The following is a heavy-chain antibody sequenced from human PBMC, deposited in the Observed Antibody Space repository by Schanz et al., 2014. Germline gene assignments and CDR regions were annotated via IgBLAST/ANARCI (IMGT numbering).Heavy chain of an antibody. CDR1: GGSSSDCY. V-gene: IGHV4-34*01. CDR3: ELITLDRGVRNDY. Sequence: QVQLQQWGAGLLKASETLSLTCAVYGGSSSDCYWSWIRQPPGKGLEWIGEINHRGGTNYNPSLKSQVTMSVDTSKNQFSLILTSVTAADTAVYYCELITLDRGVRNDYWGQGTLVSVSS. D-gene: IGHD3-10*01. J-gene: IGHJ4*02. CDR2: INHRGGT.